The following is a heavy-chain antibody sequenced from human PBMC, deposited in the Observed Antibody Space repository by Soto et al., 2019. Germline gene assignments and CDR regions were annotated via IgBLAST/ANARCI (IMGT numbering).Heavy chain of an antibody. V-gene: IGHV1-18*04. Sequence: ASVKVSCKASEYTFTGYYMHWVRQAPGQGLEWMGWISAYNGNTNYAQKLQGRVTMTTDTSTSTAYMELRSLRSDDTAVYYCALRHGRELTGYDIWGQGSLVTVSS. CDR2: ISAYNGNT. D-gene: IGHD3-9*01. CDR3: ALRHGRELTGYDI. J-gene: IGHJ4*02. CDR1: EYTFTGYY.